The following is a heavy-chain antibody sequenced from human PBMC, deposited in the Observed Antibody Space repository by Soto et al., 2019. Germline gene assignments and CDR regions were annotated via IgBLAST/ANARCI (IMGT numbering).Heavy chain of an antibody. Sequence: QITLKESGPTLVKPTQTLTLTCTFSGFSLSSSGVGVGWIRQPPGKAPEWLALIYWDEDKRYSPSLKTRLTITKETSTNEAVLTMTNMDTVDTGTHYCADKGGRPAGMAVWGQGTTVTVSS. J-gene: IGHJ6*02. D-gene: IGHD3-16*01. CDR1: GFSLSSSGVG. V-gene: IGHV2-5*02. CDR2: IYWDEDK. CDR3: ADKGGRPAGMAV.